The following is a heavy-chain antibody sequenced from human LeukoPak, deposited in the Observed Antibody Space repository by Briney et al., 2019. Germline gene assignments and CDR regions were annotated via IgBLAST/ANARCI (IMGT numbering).Heavy chain of an antibody. CDR3: ARERGYCSSTSCTEGGY. J-gene: IGHJ4*02. CDR2: IIPSLDVA. Sequence: SVKVSCKASGYTFTRYDINWVRQAPGQGLEWIGRIIPSLDVANYAQKFQGRVTITTDESTSTAYMELSSLRSEDTAVYYCARERGYCSSTSCTEGGYWGQGTLVTVSS. CDR1: GYTFTRYD. V-gene: IGHV1-69*04. D-gene: IGHD2-2*01.